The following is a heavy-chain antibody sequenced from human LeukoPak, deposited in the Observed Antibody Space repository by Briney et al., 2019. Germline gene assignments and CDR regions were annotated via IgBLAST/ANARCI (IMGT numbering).Heavy chain of an antibody. D-gene: IGHD2-2*02. V-gene: IGHV1-2*02. CDR3: ARWPYCNSTTCYTGY. CDR2: INPNSGGT. CDR1: RYTFTDYY. J-gene: IGHJ4*02. Sequence: GASVKVSCKASRYTFTDYYIHWVRQAPGQGLEWMGWINPNSGGTNYAQEFQGRVTLTRDTSISTAYMDLSRLTSDDTAVYYCARWPYCNSTTCYTGYWGQGTLVTVSS.